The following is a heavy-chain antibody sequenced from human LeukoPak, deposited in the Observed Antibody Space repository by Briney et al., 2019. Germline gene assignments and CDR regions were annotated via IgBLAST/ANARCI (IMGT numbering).Heavy chain of an antibody. J-gene: IGHJ2*01. Sequence: GGSLRLSCEASGFTFGNFGMTWVRQAPGKGLQWVSGITGSSTWTYYAASVKGRFTVSRDNSQNTLHLQMYSLRADDTAVYYCARELVSSGTGYFDLWGRGTLVTVSS. CDR2: ITGSSTWT. CDR1: GFTFGNFG. V-gene: IGHV3-23*01. CDR3: ARELVSSGTGYFDL. D-gene: IGHD3-10*01.